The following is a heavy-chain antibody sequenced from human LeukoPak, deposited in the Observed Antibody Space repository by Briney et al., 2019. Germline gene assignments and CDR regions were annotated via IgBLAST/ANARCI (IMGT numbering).Heavy chain of an antibody. V-gene: IGHV3-30*01. D-gene: IGHD3-3*01. Sequence: PGGSLRLSCAASGFTFSSYAMHWVRQAPGKGLEWVAVISYVGSNKYYADSVKGRFTISRDNSKNTLYLQMNSLRAEDTAVYYCARETPGRYYDFWSGYPKDYWGQGTLVTVSS. J-gene: IGHJ4*02. CDR1: GFTFSSYA. CDR2: ISYVGSNK. CDR3: ARETPGRYYDFWSGYPKDY.